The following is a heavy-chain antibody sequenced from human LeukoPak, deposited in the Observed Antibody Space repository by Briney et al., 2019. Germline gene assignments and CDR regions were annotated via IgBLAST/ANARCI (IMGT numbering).Heavy chain of an antibody. CDR2: IWYDGSNK. CDR1: GFTFSSYG. J-gene: IGHJ3*02. D-gene: IGHD1-26*01. Sequence: GGSLRLSCAASGFTFSSYGMHWVRQAPGKGLEWVAVIWYDGSNKYYADSVKGRFTISRDNSKNTLYLQMNSLKTEDTAVYYCTTSGNPSLIDIWGQGTMVTVSS. CDR3: TTSGNPSLIDI. V-gene: IGHV3-33*01.